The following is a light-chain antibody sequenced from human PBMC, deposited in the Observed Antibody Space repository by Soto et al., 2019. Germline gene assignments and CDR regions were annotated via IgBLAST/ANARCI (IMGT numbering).Light chain of an antibody. CDR1: QSLLHSNGYNY. V-gene: IGKV2-28*01. Sequence: DIVMTQSPLSLPVTPGAPASISCRSSQSLLHSNGYNYLDWYLQKPWQSPQLLIYLGSNRASGVPDRFSGSGSGTDFTLKISRVEAEDVGVYYCMQALQTWTFGQGTKVEIK. CDR3: MQALQTWT. CDR2: LGS. J-gene: IGKJ1*01.